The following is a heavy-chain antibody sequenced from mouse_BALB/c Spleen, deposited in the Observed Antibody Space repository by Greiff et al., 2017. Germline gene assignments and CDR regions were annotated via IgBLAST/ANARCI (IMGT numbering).Heavy chain of an antibody. CDR3: ARSSYP. CDR2: INPGSGGT. V-gene: IGHV1-54*01. Sequence: QVQLQQSGAELVRPGTSVKVSCKASGYAFTNYLIEWVKQRPGQGLEWIGVINPGSGGTNYSEKFKGKATLTADKSSSTAYMQLSSLTSDDSAVYFCARSSYPWGQGTLVTVSA. J-gene: IGHJ3*01. CDR1: GYAFTNYL. D-gene: IGHD1-1*01.